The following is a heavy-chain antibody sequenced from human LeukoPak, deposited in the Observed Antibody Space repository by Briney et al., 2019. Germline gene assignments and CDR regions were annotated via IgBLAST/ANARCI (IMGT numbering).Heavy chain of an antibody. Sequence: PSETLSLTCTVSGGSISSYYWSWIRQPPGKGLEWIGYIYHSGSTYYNPSLKSRVTISVDRSKNQFSLKLSSVTAADTAVYYCAREGRGIGIDYWGQGTLVTVSS. V-gene: IGHV4-59*12. J-gene: IGHJ4*02. D-gene: IGHD3-10*01. CDR1: GGSISSYY. CDR3: AREGRGIGIDY. CDR2: IYHSGST.